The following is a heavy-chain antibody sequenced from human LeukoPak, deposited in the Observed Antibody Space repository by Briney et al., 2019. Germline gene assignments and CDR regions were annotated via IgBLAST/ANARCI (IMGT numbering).Heavy chain of an antibody. CDR2: MNPNSGNT. D-gene: IGHD2-21*01. Sequence: ASVKVSCKDSGYTFTSYDINWVRQATGQGLEWMGWMNPNSGNTGYAQKFQGRVTITRNTSISTAYMELSSLRSEDTAVYYCARGGVAYCGGDCSPIWFDPWGQGTLVTVSS. CDR3: ARGGVAYCGGDCSPIWFDP. V-gene: IGHV1-8*03. J-gene: IGHJ5*02. CDR1: GYTFTSYD.